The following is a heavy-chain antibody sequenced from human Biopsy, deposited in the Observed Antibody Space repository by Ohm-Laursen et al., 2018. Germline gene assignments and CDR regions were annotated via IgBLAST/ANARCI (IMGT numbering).Heavy chain of an antibody. Sequence: SETLSLTWTVSGVSISSYFWSWIRQPLGQGLEWIGYVSYSGNTKYNPSLKSRVIISVDTSKNQFSLKLSSVTAADTAMYYCAAYYYDSSGYFYAFHYWGQGTLVTVSS. D-gene: IGHD3-22*01. J-gene: IGHJ4*02. V-gene: IGHV4-59*08. CDR1: GVSISSYF. CDR2: VSYSGNT. CDR3: AAYYYDSSGYFYAFHY.